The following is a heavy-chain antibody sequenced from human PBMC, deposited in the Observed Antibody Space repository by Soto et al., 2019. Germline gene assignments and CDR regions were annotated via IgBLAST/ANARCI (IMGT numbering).Heavy chain of an antibody. CDR2: IYVTGAV. CDR1: GAALNSGNYY. CDR3: ASLSIAQNTSTWFDT. Sequence: PSETLSLTCSVSGAALNSGNYYWSWIRQVPGKGLEWIGHIYVTGAVDYNPSLRDRITISQDTSERQFSLNLRLVTAADTAVYYSASLSIAQNTSTWFDTRGLGTLLTVSS. V-gene: IGHV4-31*03. J-gene: IGHJ5*02. D-gene: IGHD2-21*01.